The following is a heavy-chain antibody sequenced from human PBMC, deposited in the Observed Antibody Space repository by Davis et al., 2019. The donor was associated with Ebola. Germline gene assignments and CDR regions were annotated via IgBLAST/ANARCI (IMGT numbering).Heavy chain of an antibody. V-gene: IGHV4-59*01. CDR2: IYYSGST. CDR1: GGSISSYY. Sequence: SETLSLTCTVSGGSISSYYWSWIRQPPGKGLEWIGYIYYSGSTNYNPSLKSRVTISVDKSKNQFSLKLSSVTAADTAVYYCARVVQYYYDSSGYSTPYYFDDWGQGTLVTVSS. CDR3: ARVVQYYYDSSGYSTPYYFDD. J-gene: IGHJ4*02. D-gene: IGHD3-22*01.